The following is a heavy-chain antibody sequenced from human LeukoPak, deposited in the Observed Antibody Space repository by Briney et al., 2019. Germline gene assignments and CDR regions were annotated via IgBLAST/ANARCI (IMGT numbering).Heavy chain of an antibody. CDR1: GFTFSSNW. D-gene: IGHD6-19*01. CDR2: INSDGSAT. Sequence: GGSLRLSCAASGFTFSSNWMHWVRQAPGKGLVWVSRINSDGSATNYADSVKGRFTISRDNAKNTLYLQMSSLRTEDTAVYYCARGAVGALDYWGQGTLVTASS. V-gene: IGHV3-74*01. J-gene: IGHJ4*02. CDR3: ARGAVGALDY.